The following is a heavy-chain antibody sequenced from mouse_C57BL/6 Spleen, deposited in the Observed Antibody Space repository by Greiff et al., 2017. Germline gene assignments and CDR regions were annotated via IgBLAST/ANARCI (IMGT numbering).Heavy chain of an antibody. CDR3: ARYYGSSYYARDY. D-gene: IGHD1-1*01. CDR1: GYTFTSYG. CDR2: IYPRSGNT. J-gene: IGHJ4*01. Sequence: VQLQQSGAELARPGASVKLSCKASGYTFTSYGISWVKQRPGQGLEWIGEIYPRSGNTYYNEKFKGKATLTADKSSSTAYMELRSLTSEDSAVYFCARYYGSSYYARDYWGQGTSVTVSS. V-gene: IGHV1-81*01.